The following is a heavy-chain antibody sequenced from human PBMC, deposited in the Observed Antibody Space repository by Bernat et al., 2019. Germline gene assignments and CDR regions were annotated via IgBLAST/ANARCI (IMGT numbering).Heavy chain of an antibody. CDR3: ARGVHCGGGCYGWGAFDM. CDR1: GFTFSSYW. V-gene: IGHV3-7*03. D-gene: IGHD2-21*02. CDR2: IKQDGSEK. Sequence: EVQLVESGGGLVQPGGSLRLSCAASGFTFSSYWMSWVRQAPGKGLEWVANIKQDGSEKYYVDSVKGRFTISRDNARNSVYLQMNSLRAEDTGVYYCARGVHCGGGCYGWGAFDMWGQGTLVTVSS. J-gene: IGHJ3*02.